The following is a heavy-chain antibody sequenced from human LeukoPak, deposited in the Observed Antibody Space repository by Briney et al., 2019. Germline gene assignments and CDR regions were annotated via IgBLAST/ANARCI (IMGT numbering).Heavy chain of an antibody. V-gene: IGHV3-49*04. Sequence: GGSLRLYCTASGLTFGDYAMTWVRQAPGKGLEWVGFIRSKVYGGTPEYAASVKGRFTISRDDSKGIAYLQMNSLKTEDTAVYYCTRDQTPYYWGQGTLVTVSS. CDR3: TRDQTPYY. CDR1: GLTFGDYA. CDR2: IRSKVYGGTP. J-gene: IGHJ4*02.